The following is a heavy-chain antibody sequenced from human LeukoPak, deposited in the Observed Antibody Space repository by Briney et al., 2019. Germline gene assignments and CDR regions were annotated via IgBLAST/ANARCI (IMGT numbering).Heavy chain of an antibody. CDR3: ARETSQKGAHYMDV. V-gene: IGHV4-34*01. J-gene: IGHJ6*03. CDR1: GGSFSGYY. D-gene: IGHD3-16*01. CDR2: INHSGST. Sequence: SETLSLTCAVYGGSFSGYYWSWIRQPPGKGLEWIGEINHSGSTNYNPSLKSRVTISVDTSKNQFSLKLSSVTAADTAVYYCARETSQKGAHYMDVWGKGTTITVSS.